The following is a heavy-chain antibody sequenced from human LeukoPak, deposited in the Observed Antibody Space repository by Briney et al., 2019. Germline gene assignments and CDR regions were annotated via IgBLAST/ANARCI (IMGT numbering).Heavy chain of an antibody. V-gene: IGHV3-23*01. CDR3: AKAGKKVVIWASDSYFDY. CDR2: ISGSGGST. CDR1: GFTFSSYA. Sequence: PGESLRLSCAASGFTFSSYAMSWVRQAPGKGLEWVSAISGSGGSTYYADSVKGRFTISRDNSKNTLYLQMNSLRAEDTAVYYCAKAGKKVVIWASDSYFDYWGQGTLVTVSS. J-gene: IGHJ4*02. D-gene: IGHD4-23*01.